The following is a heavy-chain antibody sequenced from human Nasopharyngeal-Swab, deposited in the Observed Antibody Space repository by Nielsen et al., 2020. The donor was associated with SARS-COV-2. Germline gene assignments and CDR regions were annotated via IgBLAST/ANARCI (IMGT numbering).Heavy chain of an antibody. Sequence: GGSLRLSCAASGFTFSSYGMHWVRQAPGKGLEWVAVIWYDGSNKYYADSVQGRFTISRDNSKNTLYLQMHSLRAEDTAVYYCARDPANLYYYDSSGCPDYWGQGTLVTVSS. CDR3: ARDPANLYYYDSSGCPDY. CDR1: GFTFSSYG. CDR2: IWYDGSNK. D-gene: IGHD3-22*01. V-gene: IGHV3-33*01. J-gene: IGHJ4*02.